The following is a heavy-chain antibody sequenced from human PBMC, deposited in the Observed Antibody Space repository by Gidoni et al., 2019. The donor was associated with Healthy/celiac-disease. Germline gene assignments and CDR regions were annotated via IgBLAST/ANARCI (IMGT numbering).Heavy chain of an antibody. D-gene: IGHD6-13*01. Sequence: EVQLLESGGGLVQPGGSLRLSWAASGITFSSYAMSWVRQAPGKGLELVSAISGSGGSTYYAASVKGRFTISRDNSKNTLYLQMNSLRAEDTAVYYCASWYFFDYWGQGTLVTVSS. CDR2: ISGSGGST. J-gene: IGHJ4*02. CDR3: ASWYFFDY. V-gene: IGHV3-23*01. CDR1: GITFSSYA.